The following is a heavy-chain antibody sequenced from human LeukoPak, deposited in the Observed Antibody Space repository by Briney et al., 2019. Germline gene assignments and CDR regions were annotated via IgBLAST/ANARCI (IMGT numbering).Heavy chain of an antibody. CDR3: ARDRLYYYDSSGYQ. J-gene: IGHJ4*02. CDR1: GGSISSYY. V-gene: IGHV3-66*01. D-gene: IGHD3-22*01. CDR2: IYSGGST. Sequence: ETLSLTCTVSGGSISSYYWSWVRQAPGKGLEWVSVIYSGGSTYYADSVKGRFTISRDNSKNTLYLQMNSLRAEDTAVYYCARDRLYYYDSSGYQGGQGTLVTVSS.